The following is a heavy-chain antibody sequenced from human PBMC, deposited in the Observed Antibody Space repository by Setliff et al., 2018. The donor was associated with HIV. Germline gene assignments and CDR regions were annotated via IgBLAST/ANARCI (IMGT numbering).Heavy chain of an antibody. CDR1: GGSISSFF. CDR2: ISYSGSP. J-gene: IGHJ6*03. D-gene: IGHD3-22*01. Sequence: TLSLTCTVSGGSISSFFWSWIRQPPGKGLEWIGHISYSGSPNYNPSLKSRVTIPVDTSKNQFSLKLTSVTAADTAVYYCARRRSPPSGFYSKYYMDVWGKGTTVTVSS. CDR3: ARRRSPPSGFYSKYYMDV. V-gene: IGHV4-59*08.